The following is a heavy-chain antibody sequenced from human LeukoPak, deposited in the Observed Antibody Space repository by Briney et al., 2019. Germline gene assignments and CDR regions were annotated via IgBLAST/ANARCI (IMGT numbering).Heavy chain of an antibody. J-gene: IGHJ4*02. V-gene: IGHV4-59*01. Sequence: PSETLSLTCTVSGGSISSFYWSWVRQPPGKGLEWVGYIYYSGSTNYNPSLKSRVTISVDTSKNQFSLKLSSVAAADTAVYYCANFKGKDGIKDHFDYWGQGTLVTVSS. CDR3: ANFKGKDGIKDHFDY. CDR2: IYYSGST. CDR1: GGSISSFY. D-gene: IGHD5-24*01.